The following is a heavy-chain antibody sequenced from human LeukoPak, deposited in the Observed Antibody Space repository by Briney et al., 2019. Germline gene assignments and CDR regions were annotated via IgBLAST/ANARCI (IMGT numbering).Heavy chain of an antibody. V-gene: IGHV3-64*01. D-gene: IGHD3-3*01. CDR1: GFTFSSYE. CDR3: ARVEGHGYFDY. CDR2: ISENGGDT. Sequence: GGSLRLSCAASGFTFSSYEMNWVRQAPGRGLEYVSAISENGGDTYYANSVKGRFTISRDNSKNTLYLQMGSLRAEDMAVYYCARVEGHGYFDYWSQGTLVTVSS. J-gene: IGHJ4*02.